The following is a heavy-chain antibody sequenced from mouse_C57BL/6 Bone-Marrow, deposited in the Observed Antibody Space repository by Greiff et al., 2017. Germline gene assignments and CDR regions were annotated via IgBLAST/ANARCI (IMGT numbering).Heavy chain of an antibody. CDR2: IYPGDGDT. J-gene: IGHJ4*01. Sequence: VQLQQSGAELVKPGASVKISCKASGYAFSSYWMNWVKQRPGKGLEWIGQIYPGDGDTNYNGKFKGKATLTADKSSSTAYMQLSSLTSEDSAVYFCARWVVYYGDPYYAMDCWGKGTSVTVSS. V-gene: IGHV1-80*01. D-gene: IGHD2-13*01. CDR3: ARWVVYYGDPYYAMDC. CDR1: GYAFSSYW.